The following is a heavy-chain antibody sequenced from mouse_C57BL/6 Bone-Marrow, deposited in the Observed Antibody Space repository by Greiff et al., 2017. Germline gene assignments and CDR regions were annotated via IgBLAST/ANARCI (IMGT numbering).Heavy chain of an antibody. CDR3: ARGAYAMDY. J-gene: IGHJ4*01. CDR2: INPGSGST. CDR1: GYTFTSYW. Sequence: VQLQQSGAELVKPGASVKMSCKASGYTFTSYWINWVKQRPGQGLEWIGDINPGSGSTNYNEKFKSKATLTVDKSSSTAYMQLSSLTSEDSAVYYCARGAYAMDYWGQGTSVTVSA. V-gene: IGHV1-55*01.